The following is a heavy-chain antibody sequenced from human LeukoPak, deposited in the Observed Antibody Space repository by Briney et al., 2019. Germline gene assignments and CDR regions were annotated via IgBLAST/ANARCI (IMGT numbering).Heavy chain of an antibody. J-gene: IGHJ6*03. CDR2: ISYRSSDI. CDR3: ARVYSSSWYSGYLYMDV. D-gene: IGHD6-13*01. CDR1: GFTLSSYN. V-gene: IGHV3-21*01. Sequence: PGGSLRLSCAASGFTLSSYNMKWDRQAPGKGLEWVSSISYRSSDIEYADSVKGRFTISRDNAKKSLYLQMSDLRAEDMAVYYCARVYSSSWYSGYLYMDVWGKGTTVTVSS.